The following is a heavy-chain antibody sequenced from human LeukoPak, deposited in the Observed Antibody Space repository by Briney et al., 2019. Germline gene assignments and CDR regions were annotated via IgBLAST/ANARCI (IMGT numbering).Heavy chain of an antibody. V-gene: IGHV5-51*01. Sequence: GEALKISCKGSGYSFTSYWIGWVRQMPGKGLEWMGIIYPGDSDTRYSPSFQGQVTISADKSISTAYLQWSSLKASDTAMYYCPRGSPYCSSTSCYTFYYYYGMDVWGQGTTVTVSS. CDR2: IYPGDSDT. CDR3: PRGSPYCSSTSCYTFYYYYGMDV. D-gene: IGHD2-2*02. J-gene: IGHJ6*02. CDR1: GYSFTSYW.